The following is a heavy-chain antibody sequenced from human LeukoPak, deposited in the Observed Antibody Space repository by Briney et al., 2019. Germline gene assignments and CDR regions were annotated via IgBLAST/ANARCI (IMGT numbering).Heavy chain of an antibody. Sequence: GASVKVSCKASGSPFTDYFIHWVRQAPGQGLEWMGRINPNTGGANSAQRFQDRVTMTRDTSIGTTYLELRRLRSDDTAIYYCARDLGRASTCFSIYYWGQGTLVTVSS. CDR1: GSPFTDYF. CDR3: ARDLGRASTCFSIYY. CDR2: INPNTGGA. V-gene: IGHV1-2*06. D-gene: IGHD2/OR15-2a*01. J-gene: IGHJ4*02.